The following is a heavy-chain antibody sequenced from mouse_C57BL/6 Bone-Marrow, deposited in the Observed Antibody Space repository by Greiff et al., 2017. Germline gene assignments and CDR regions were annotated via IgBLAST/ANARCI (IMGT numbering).Heavy chain of an antibody. Sequence: EVNVVESGGGLVQSGRSLRLSCATSGFTFSDFYMEWVRQAPGKGLEWIAASRNKANDYTTEYSASVKGRFIVSRDTSQSILYLQMNALRAEDTAIYYCARDERNYDAMDYWGQGTSVTVSS. CDR3: ARDERNYDAMDY. J-gene: IGHJ4*01. D-gene: IGHD2-1*01. CDR2: SRNKANDYTT. V-gene: IGHV7-1*01. CDR1: GFTFSDFY.